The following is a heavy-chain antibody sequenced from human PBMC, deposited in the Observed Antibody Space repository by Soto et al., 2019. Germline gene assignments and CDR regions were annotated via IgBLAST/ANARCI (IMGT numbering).Heavy chain of an antibody. V-gene: IGHV3-23*01. D-gene: IGHD3-22*01. CDR1: GFTFSSYA. CDR2: IGASGSST. J-gene: IGHJ4*02. CDR3: AKVYYYDSTGYYRHFDY. Sequence: PGGSLRLSCAASGFTFSSYAMSWVRQAPGKGLEWVSVIGASGSSTKYAGSAKGRFTISRDNSKNTLSLQMNSLRVEDTAVYYCAKVYYYDSTGYYRHFDYWGQGTQVTVSS.